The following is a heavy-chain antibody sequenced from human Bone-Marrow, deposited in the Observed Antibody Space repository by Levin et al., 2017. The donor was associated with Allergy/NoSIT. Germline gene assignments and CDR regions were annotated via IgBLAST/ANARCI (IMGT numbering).Heavy chain of an antibody. D-gene: IGHD3-3*01. V-gene: IGHV1-18*01. CDR1: GYSFTNYG. J-gene: IGHJ6*03. CDR2: INVENGDT. Sequence: ASVKVSCKTSGYSFTNYGITWVRQAPGQGFEWMGWINVENGDTNYGQKFQGRVSMTTDTSPSTVYMELRSLRPDDTAVYYCARVARDAFGVVVEYYHYMDVWGKGTTVTVSS. CDR3: ARVARDAFGVVVEYYHYMDV.